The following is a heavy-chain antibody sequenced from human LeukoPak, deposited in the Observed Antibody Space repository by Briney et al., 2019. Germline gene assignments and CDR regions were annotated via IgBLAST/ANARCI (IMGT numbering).Heavy chain of an antibody. CDR1: GFTFSNYW. CDR2: INSDGIST. V-gene: IGHV3-74*01. Sequence: GGSLRLSCVASGFTFSNYWIHWVRQVPGKGLVWVSRINSDGISTNFADSVKGRFTISRDNAKNTVYLQMSSLRVEDTAVYYCARDGPWERVDFDYWGQGTLVTVSA. J-gene: IGHJ4*02. D-gene: IGHD1-26*01. CDR3: ARDGPWERVDFDY.